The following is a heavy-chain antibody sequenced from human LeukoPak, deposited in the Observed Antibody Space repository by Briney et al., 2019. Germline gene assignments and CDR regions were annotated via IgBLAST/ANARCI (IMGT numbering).Heavy chain of an antibody. V-gene: IGHV5-51*01. Sequence: GESLKISCKGSGYSFSSYWIGWVRQMPGKGLEWVGIIYPGDSDTRYSPSFEGQVTISADKSISTAYLQWSSLKASDTAMYYCARRDGNYYGSGSYYYWGQGTLVTVSS. CDR2: IYPGDSDT. D-gene: IGHD3-10*01. J-gene: IGHJ4*02. CDR1: GYSFSSYW. CDR3: ARRDGNYYGSGSYYY.